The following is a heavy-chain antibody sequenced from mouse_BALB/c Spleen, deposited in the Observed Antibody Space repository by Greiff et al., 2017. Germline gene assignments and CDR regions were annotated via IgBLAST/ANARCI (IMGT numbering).Heavy chain of an antibody. J-gene: IGHJ1*01. V-gene: IGHV5-12-1*01. CDR1: GFAFSSYD. CDR2: ISSGGGST. Sequence: DVMLVESGGGLVKPGGSLKLSCAASGFAFSSYDMSWVRQTPEKRLEWVAYISSGGGSTYYPDTVKGRFTISRDNAKNTLYLQMSSLKSEDTAMYYCARERGYFDVWGAGTTVTVSS. CDR3: ARERGYFDV.